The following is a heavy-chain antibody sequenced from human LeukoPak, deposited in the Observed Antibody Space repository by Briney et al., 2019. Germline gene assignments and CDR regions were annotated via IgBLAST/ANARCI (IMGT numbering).Heavy chain of an antibody. CDR1: GYTFTSYG. CDR2: ISAYNGNT. D-gene: IGHD6-19*01. J-gene: IGHJ3*02. Sequence: ASVKVSCKASGYTFTSYGISWVRQAPGQGLEWMGWISAYNGNTNYAQKLQGRVTMTTDTSTSTAYMELRSLRSDDTAVYYCARTEYSSGWYLAAFDIWGQGTMVTVSS. CDR3: ARTEYSSGWYLAAFDI. V-gene: IGHV1-18*01.